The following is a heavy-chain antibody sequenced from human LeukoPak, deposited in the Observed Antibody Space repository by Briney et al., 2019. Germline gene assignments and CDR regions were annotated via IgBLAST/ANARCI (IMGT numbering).Heavy chain of an antibody. V-gene: IGHV4-39*01. J-gene: IGHJ4*02. CDR1: GGSISSSSYY. D-gene: IGHD7-27*01. CDR3: ARRNWVFDY. CDR2: IYYSGST. Sequence: SETLSLTCTVSGGSISSSSYYWGWIRQPPGKGLEWIGSIYYSGSTYYNPSLKSRVTISVDTSKNQFSLKLSSVTAADTAVYYCARRNWVFDYWGQGTLVTVSS.